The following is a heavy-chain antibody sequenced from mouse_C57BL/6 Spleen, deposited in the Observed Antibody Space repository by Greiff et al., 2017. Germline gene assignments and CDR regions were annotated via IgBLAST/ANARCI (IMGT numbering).Heavy chain of an antibody. Sequence: LQESGAELARPGASVKLSCKASGYTFTSYGISWVKQRTGQGLEWIGEIYPRSGNTYYNEKFKGKATLTADKSSSTAYMELRSLTSEDSAVYFCARRGNYAMDYWGQGTSVTVSS. J-gene: IGHJ4*01. CDR3: ARRGNYAMDY. V-gene: IGHV1-81*01. CDR1: GYTFTSYG. CDR2: IYPRSGNT.